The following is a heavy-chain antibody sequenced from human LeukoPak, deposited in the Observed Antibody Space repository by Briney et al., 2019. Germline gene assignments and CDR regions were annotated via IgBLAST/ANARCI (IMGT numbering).Heavy chain of an antibody. CDR1: GYTFTSYG. CDR3: AIYYYDSSGYYSGYYYYGMDV. V-gene: IGHV1-18*03. CDR2: ISAYNGNT. J-gene: IGHJ6*02. Sequence: ASVKVSCKASGYTFTSYGISWVRQAPGQGLEWMGWISAYNGNTNYAQKLQGRVTMTTDTSTSTAYMELRSLRSDDMAVYYCAIYYYDSSGYYSGYYYYGMDVWGQGTTVTVSS. D-gene: IGHD3-22*01.